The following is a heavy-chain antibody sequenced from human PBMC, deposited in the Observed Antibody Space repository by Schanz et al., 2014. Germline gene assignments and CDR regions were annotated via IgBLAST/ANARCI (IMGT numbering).Heavy chain of an antibody. CDR3: ARTGSWGSLIDY. Sequence: QVQLVQSGAEVKKPGSSVKVSCQASGYTFVGYYIHWLRQAPGQGLEWVGIINPRSVSTSYAQKFQGRVTMTRDTSTSTAYMELSSLRSEDTAVYYCARTGSWGSLIDYWGQGTLVTVSS. V-gene: IGHV1-46*01. CDR2: INPRSVST. J-gene: IGHJ4*02. D-gene: IGHD2-15*01. CDR1: GYTFVGYY.